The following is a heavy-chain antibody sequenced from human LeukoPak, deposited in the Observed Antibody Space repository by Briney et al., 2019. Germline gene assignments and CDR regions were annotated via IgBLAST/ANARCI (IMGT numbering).Heavy chain of an antibody. CDR2: INPSGGST. V-gene: IGHV1-46*01. Sequence: GASVKVSCKASGYTFTSYYMHWVRQAPGQGLEWMGIINPSGGSTSYAQKFQGRVTMTRDTSTSTVYMELRSLRSDDTAVYYCARADDYGGNSPNFDYWGQGTLVTVSS. CDR1: GYTFTSYY. J-gene: IGHJ4*02. D-gene: IGHD4-23*01. CDR3: ARADDYGGNSPNFDY.